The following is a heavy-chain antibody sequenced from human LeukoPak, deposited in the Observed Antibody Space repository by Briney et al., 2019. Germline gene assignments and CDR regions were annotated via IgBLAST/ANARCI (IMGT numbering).Heavy chain of an antibody. J-gene: IGHJ6*02. V-gene: IGHV1-46*01. CDR1: GHTFTSYY. CDR2: INPSGGST. CDR3: ARVMHWDKVMARGRGMDV. Sequence: ASVKVSCKASGHTFTSYYMHWVRQAPGQGLEWMGIINPSGGSTSYAQKFQGRVTMARDTSTSTVYMELSSLRSEDTAVYYCARVMHWDKVMARGRGMDVWGQGTTVTVSS. D-gene: IGHD5-18*01.